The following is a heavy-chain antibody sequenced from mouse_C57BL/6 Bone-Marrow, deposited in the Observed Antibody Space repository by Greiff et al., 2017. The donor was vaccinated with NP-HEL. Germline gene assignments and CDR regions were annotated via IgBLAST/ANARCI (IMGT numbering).Heavy chain of an antibody. D-gene: IGHD2-1*01. J-gene: IGHJ3*01. CDR3: AREGLLSFAY. V-gene: IGHV1-42*01. CDR2: INPSTGGT. CDR1: GYSFTGYY. Sequence: EVQLQQSGPELVKPGASVKISCKASGYSFTGYYMNWVKQSPEKSLEWIGEINPSTGGTTYNQKFKAKATLTVDKSSSTAYMQLKSLTSEDSAVYYCAREGLLSFAYWGQGTLVTVSA.